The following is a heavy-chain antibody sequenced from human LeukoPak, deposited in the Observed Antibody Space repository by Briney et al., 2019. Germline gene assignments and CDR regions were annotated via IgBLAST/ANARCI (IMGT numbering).Heavy chain of an antibody. V-gene: IGHV3-74*01. J-gene: IGHJ4*02. Sequence: GGSLRLSCVASGFSLSGYWMYWVRQAPGKGLMYISRINEDGSTTNYADSVKGRSTIFRDNAKNTLYLQMNSLRAEDTAVYYCVRDLGGRSGHWGQGTLVTVSS. D-gene: IGHD1-26*01. CDR3: VRDLGGRSGH. CDR1: GFSLSGYW. CDR2: INEDGSTT.